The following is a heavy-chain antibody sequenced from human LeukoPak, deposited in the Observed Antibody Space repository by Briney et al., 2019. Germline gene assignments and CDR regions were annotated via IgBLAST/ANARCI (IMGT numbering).Heavy chain of an antibody. CDR3: TRLGKSSGYDWYYFDY. Sequence: QTGGSLRLSCAASGFTFSSYAMSWVRQAPGKGLEWVSAISGSGGSTYYADSVKGRFTISRDNSKNTLYLQMNSLKTEDTAVYYCTRLGKSSGYDWYYFDYWGQGTLVTVSS. D-gene: IGHD5-12*01. J-gene: IGHJ4*02. CDR1: GFTFSSYA. V-gene: IGHV3-23*01. CDR2: ISGSGGST.